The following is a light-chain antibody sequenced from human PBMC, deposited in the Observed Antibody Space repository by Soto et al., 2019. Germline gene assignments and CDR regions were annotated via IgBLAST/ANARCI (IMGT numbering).Light chain of an antibody. J-gene: IGKJ1*01. V-gene: IGKV3-20*01. CDR2: GAS. Sequence: EIALTQSPGTLSLSPGERATLSCRASQSVSSSYLAWYQQKPGQAPRLLIYGASSRATGIPDRFSGSGSGTDFTLTISRLEPEDFAAYYCQQYGSSPWTFGQGTKVEIK. CDR3: QQYGSSPWT. CDR1: QSVSSSY.